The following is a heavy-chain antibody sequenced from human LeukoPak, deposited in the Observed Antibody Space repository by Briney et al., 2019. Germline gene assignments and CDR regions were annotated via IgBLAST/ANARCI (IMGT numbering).Heavy chain of an antibody. Sequence: SETLSLTCTVSGYSISSGYYWGWIRQPPGKGLEWIGSIYHSGSTYYNPSLKSRVTISVDTSKNQFSLKLSSVTAADTAVYYCATSTEGSGWYGSFYFDYWGQGTLVTVSS. CDR2: IYHSGST. J-gene: IGHJ4*02. CDR3: ATSTEGSGWYGSFYFDY. CDR1: GYSISSGYY. D-gene: IGHD6-19*01. V-gene: IGHV4-38-2*02.